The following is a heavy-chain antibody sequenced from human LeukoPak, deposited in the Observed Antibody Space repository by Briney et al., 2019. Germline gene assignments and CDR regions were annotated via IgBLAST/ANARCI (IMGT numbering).Heavy chain of an antibody. Sequence: GGSLRLSCAASGFTFSSYAMSWVRQAPGKGLEWVSAIIGSGGSTYYADSVKGRFTISRDNAKNTLYPQMNSLGAEDTAVYYCARDFYGGNSYWGQGTLVTVSS. CDR2: IIGSGGST. D-gene: IGHD4-23*01. V-gene: IGHV3-23*01. CDR1: GFTFSSYA. CDR3: ARDFYGGNSY. J-gene: IGHJ4*02.